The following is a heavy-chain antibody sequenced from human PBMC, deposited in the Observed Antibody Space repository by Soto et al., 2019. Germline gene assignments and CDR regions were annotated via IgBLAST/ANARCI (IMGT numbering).Heavy chain of an antibody. Sequence: PGGSLRLSCAASGLTFSDYYMSWIRQAPGKRLEWVSHISSRSSYTNYPDSVKGRFTIPRDSAKNTLYLQMNSLRADDTAVYYCGRDHSLGGYSYDKFECWSQATLVNVSS. D-gene: IGHD5-18*01. CDR1: GLTFSDYY. V-gene: IGHV3-11*06. J-gene: IGHJ4*02. CDR3: GRDHSLGGYSYDKFEC. CDR2: ISSRSSYT.